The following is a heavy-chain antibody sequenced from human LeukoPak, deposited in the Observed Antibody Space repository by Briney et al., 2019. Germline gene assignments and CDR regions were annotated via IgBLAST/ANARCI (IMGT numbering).Heavy chain of an antibody. J-gene: IGHJ6*02. CDR3: AGGGGLDV. V-gene: IGHV3-7*03. Sequence: GGSLRLSCAASGFTFSSYWMNWARQAPGKGLEWVASINHNGNVNYYVDSVKGRFTISRDNAKNSLYLQMSNLRAEDAAVYFCAGGGGLDVWGQGATVTVSS. D-gene: IGHD3-16*01. CDR2: INHNGNVN. CDR1: GFTFSSYW.